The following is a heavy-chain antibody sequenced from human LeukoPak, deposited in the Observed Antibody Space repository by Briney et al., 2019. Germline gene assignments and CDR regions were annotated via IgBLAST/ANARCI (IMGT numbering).Heavy chain of an antibody. Sequence: SETLSLTCTVSGGSISSYYWSWIRQPPGKGLEWIGYIYYSGSTNCNPSLKSRVTISVDTSKNQFSLKLSSVTAADTAVYYCARRGYDFIWEAFDIWGQGTMVTVSS. CDR1: GGSISSYY. CDR3: ARRGYDFIWEAFDI. J-gene: IGHJ3*02. CDR2: IYYSGST. D-gene: IGHD3-3*01. V-gene: IGHV4-59*01.